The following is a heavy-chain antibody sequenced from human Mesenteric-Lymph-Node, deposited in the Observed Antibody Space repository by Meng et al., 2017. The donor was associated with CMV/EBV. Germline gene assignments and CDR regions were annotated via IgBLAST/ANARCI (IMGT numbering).Heavy chain of an antibody. V-gene: IGHV4-31*02. J-gene: IGHJ5*02. CDR1: RGSVSSGGLF. Sequence: VSRGSVSSGGLFWTWLRQHPGKGLEWLGSIYFSGSTSYSPSLRSRLAISIDSSKNQFSLELKSVTAADTAIYYCARGHDYSFAFDPWGLGTLVTVSS. D-gene: IGHD4-11*01. CDR3: ARGHDYSFAFDP. CDR2: IYFSGST.